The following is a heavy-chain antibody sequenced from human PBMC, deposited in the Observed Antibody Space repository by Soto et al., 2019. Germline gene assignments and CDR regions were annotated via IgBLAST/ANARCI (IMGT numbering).Heavy chain of an antibody. CDR1: GGSISSGGYY. D-gene: IGHD6-13*01. CDR2: IYYSGST. Sequence: PSETLSLTCTVSGGSISSGGYYWSWIRQQPGKGLEWIGYIYYSGSTYYNPSLKSRVTISVDTSKNQFSLKLSSVTAADTAVYYCARGIAAAGTSMDVWGQGTTVT. J-gene: IGHJ6*02. CDR3: ARGIAAAGTSMDV. V-gene: IGHV4-31*03.